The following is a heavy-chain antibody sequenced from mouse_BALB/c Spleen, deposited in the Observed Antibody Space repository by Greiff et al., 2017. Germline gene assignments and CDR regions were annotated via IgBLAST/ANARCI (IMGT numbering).Heavy chain of an antibody. Sequence: EVQVVESGGGLVKPGGSLKLSCAASGFTFSSYTMSWVRQTPEKRLEWVATISSGGSYTYYPDSVKGRFTISRDNAKNTLYLQMSSLKSEDTAMYYCTREGGNSDFDYWGQGTTLTVSS. D-gene: IGHD2-1*01. J-gene: IGHJ2*01. CDR2: ISSGGSYT. CDR3: TREGGNSDFDY. V-gene: IGHV5-6-4*01. CDR1: GFTFSSYT.